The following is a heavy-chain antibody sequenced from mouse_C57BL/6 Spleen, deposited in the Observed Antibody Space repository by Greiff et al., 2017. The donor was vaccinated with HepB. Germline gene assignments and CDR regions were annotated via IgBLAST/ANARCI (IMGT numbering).Heavy chain of an antibody. CDR3: TTHDGYPAWFAY. CDR1: GFNIKDYY. V-gene: IGHV14-1*01. Sequence: EVQLQQSGAELVRPGASVKLSCTASGFNIKDYYMHWVKQRPEQGLEWIGRIDPEDGDTEYAPKFQGKATMTADTSSNTAYLQLSGLTSEDTAVYYCTTHDGYPAWFAYWGQGTLVTVSA. CDR2: IDPEDGDT. D-gene: IGHD2-3*01. J-gene: IGHJ3*01.